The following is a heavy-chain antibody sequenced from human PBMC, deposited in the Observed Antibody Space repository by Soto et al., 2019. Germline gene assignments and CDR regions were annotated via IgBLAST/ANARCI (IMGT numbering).Heavy chain of an antibody. D-gene: IGHD1-1*01. CDR3: ASGRLRYTRNNIPYNYSGMAV. Sequence: QVQLVESGGGVVQPGRSLRLSCAASGFTFSSYAMHWVRQAPGKGLEWVAVISYDGSNKYYADSVKGRFTISRDNSKNTLYLQMNRLRTEATAVSYCASGRLRYTRNNIPYNYSGMAVWGQGTTGTVS. CDR2: ISYDGSNK. CDR1: GFTFSSYA. V-gene: IGHV3-30-3*01. J-gene: IGHJ6*02.